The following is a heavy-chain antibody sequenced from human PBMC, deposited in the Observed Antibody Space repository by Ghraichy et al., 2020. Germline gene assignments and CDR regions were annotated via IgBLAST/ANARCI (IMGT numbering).Heavy chain of an antibody. V-gene: IGHV3-9*01. CDR2: ISWTSANM. CDR1: GFTFEDYA. Sequence: GGSLRLSCVASGFTFEDYAMNWVRQVPGEGLEWVSGISWTSANMGYSGSVKGRFTISRDNAKNSLYLQMNSLRPEDTALYYCAKGVEARRVNALDIWGQGTMVTVSS. J-gene: IGHJ3*02. D-gene: IGHD3-22*01. CDR3: AKGVEARRVNALDI.